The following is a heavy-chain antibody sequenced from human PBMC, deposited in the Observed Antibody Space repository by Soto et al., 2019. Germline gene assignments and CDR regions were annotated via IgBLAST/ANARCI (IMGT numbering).Heavy chain of an antibody. Sequence: EVPLLESGGGLVQPGGSLSLSCAASGFTFSSYAMSWVRQAPGKGLEWVSAISGSGGSTYYADSVKGRFTISRDNSKNTLYLQMNSLRAEDTAVYYCAKQSPSSCWYLGGDYFDYWGQGTLVTVSS. CDR2: ISGSGGST. CDR3: AKQSPSSCWYLGGDYFDY. CDR1: GFTFSSYA. V-gene: IGHV3-23*01. D-gene: IGHD6-19*01. J-gene: IGHJ4*02.